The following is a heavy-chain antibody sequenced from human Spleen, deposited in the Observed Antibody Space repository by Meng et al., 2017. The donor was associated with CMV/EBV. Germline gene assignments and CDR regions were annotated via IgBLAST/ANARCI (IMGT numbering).Heavy chain of an antibody. V-gene: IGHV3-7*01. Sequence: GGSLRLSCAASGFTFSSHSMNWVRQAPGKGLEWVANIKQDGSEKYYVDSMKGRFTISRDNAKNSLYLQMNSLRAEDTAVYYCARVESKNGGVPDYWGQGTLVTVSS. CDR2: IKQDGSEK. D-gene: IGHD4-23*01. CDR3: ARVESKNGGVPDY. J-gene: IGHJ4*02. CDR1: GFTFSSHS.